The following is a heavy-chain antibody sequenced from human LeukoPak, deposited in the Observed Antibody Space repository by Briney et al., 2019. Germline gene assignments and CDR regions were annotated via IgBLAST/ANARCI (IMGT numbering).Heavy chain of an antibody. J-gene: IGHJ5*02. CDR2: VFHSGST. Sequence: SSETLSLTCAVSGGSISSGGYSWNWIRQPPGKGLEWIGYVFHSGSTYYNLSLKSRLTISVDTSKNQFSLRLNSVTAADTAVYYCARGGCSSASCTNWFDPWGQGTLVTVSS. D-gene: IGHD2-2*01. CDR3: ARGGCSSASCTNWFDP. CDR1: GGSISSGGYS. V-gene: IGHV4-30-2*01.